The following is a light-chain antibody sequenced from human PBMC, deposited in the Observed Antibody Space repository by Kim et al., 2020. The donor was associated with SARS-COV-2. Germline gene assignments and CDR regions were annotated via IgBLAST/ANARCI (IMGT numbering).Light chain of an antibody. Sequence: DIQLTQSPSLSACIGDRVTITCRASQIINTYLHWYQHKPGKAPKLLIFLASDFQSGVPSRFIGSGSGTDFTLTINGLQPEDFATYYCQQSYSTPSFGGGTKVDIK. CDR2: LAS. CDR1: QIINTY. V-gene: IGKV1-39*01. CDR3: QQSYSTPS. J-gene: IGKJ4*01.